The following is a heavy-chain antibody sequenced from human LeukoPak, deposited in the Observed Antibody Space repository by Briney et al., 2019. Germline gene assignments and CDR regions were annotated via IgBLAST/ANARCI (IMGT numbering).Heavy chain of an antibody. J-gene: IGHJ5*02. V-gene: IGHV3-23*01. Sequence: GGSLSLSCTASGFTFSSYARNWVRQAPGKGLEGVSAMSGSAGSTYYADSVKGRFTISRDNSKNTLYLQMNSLRAEDTAVYYCARGVDFWSGYPQPNWFDPWGQGTLVTVSS. CDR1: GFTFSSYA. CDR3: ARGVDFWSGYPQPNWFDP. D-gene: IGHD3-3*01. CDR2: MSGSAGST.